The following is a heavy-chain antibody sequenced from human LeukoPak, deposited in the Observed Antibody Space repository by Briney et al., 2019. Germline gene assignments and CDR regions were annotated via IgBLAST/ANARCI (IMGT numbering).Heavy chain of an antibody. Sequence: GGSLRLSCAASGFTFSSYAMSWVRQAPGKGLEWVSAISGSGGSTYYADSVKGRFTISRDNSKNTLYLQMNSLRAEDTAVYYCAKLSGTRLWSGYYPDYWGQGTLVTVSS. J-gene: IGHJ4*02. CDR1: GFTFSSYA. V-gene: IGHV3-23*01. CDR3: AKLSGTRLWSGYYPDY. D-gene: IGHD3-3*01. CDR2: ISGSGGST.